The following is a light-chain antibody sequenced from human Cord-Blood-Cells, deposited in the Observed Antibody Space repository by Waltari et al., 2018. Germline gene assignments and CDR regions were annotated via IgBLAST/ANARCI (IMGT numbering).Light chain of an antibody. Sequence: QSALTQPASGSGVPGQSITIPCTGTSSDGGGYNYVSWYQQHPGKAPKLMCYDVSKRPSGVSNRFSGSKSGNTASLTISGRQAEDEADYYCSSYTSSSTWVFGGGTKLTVL. V-gene: IGLV2-14*01. CDR1: SSDGGGYNY. J-gene: IGLJ3*02. CDR3: SSYTSSSTWV. CDR2: DVS.